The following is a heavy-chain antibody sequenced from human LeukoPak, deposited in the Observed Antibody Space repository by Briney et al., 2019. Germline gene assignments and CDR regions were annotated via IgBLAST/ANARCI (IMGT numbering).Heavy chain of an antibody. CDR1: GGSFSGYY. D-gene: IGHD2-8*01. CDR2: IIHSGRT. J-gene: IGHJ4*02. CDR3: ARGILVTVYAAFDY. V-gene: IGHV4-34*01. Sequence: SETLSLTCGVYGGSFSGYYWTWIRQSPGMGLEWIGEIIHSGRTNYNPSLTSRVTISVDTSKNQFSLELSSVTAADAAVYYCARGILVTVYAAFDYWGQGTLVTVSS.